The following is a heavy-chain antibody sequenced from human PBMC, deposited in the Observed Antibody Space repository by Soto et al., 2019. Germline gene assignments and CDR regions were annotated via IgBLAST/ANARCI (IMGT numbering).Heavy chain of an antibody. J-gene: IGHJ4*02. V-gene: IGHV3-21*01. Sequence: GGSLRLSCAASGFTFSSYSMNWVRQAPGKGLEWVSSISRSSIYIYYADSMKGRFTISRDNAKNSLYLQMNSRRAEDTAVYYCATQIMITFGGVIATGGWGQGTLVTVSS. CDR2: ISRSSIYI. CDR1: GFTFSSYS. D-gene: IGHD3-16*02. CDR3: ATQIMITFGGVIATGG.